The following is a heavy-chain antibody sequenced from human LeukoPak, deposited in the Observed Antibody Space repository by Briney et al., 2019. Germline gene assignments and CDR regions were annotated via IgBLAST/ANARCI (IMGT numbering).Heavy chain of an antibody. D-gene: IGHD6-19*01. J-gene: IGHJ1*01. CDR3: ARDGPIGYGSGWPKMGYFQH. V-gene: IGHV1-69*05. Sequence: SVKVSCKASGGTFNIYAFNWVRQVPGQGLQWMGGVNPYIQTTKYAQKMQGRITITTDESTSTVYMELSSLKSEDTAMYYCARDGPIGYGSGWPKMGYFQHWGQGTLVTVST. CDR1: GGTFNIYA. CDR2: VNPYIQTT.